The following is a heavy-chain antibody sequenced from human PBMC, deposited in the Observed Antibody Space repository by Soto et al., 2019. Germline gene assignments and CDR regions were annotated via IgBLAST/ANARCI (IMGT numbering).Heavy chain of an antibody. J-gene: IGHJ4*02. CDR2: ISSSSSYT. CDR1: GFTFSDYC. V-gene: IGHV3-11*06. Sequence: GGSLRLSCAASGFTFSDYCMSWIRQAPGKGLEWVSYISSSSSYTNYADSVKGRFTISRDNAKNSLYLQMNSLRAEDTAVYYCARGPIYYYDSSGYRESYFDYWAQGTLVTVS. CDR3: ARGPIYYYDSSGYRESYFDY. D-gene: IGHD3-22*01.